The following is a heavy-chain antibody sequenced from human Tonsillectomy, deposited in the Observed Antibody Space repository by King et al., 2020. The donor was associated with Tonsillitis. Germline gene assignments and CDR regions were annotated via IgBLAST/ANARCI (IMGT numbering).Heavy chain of an antibody. J-gene: IGHJ4*02. D-gene: IGHD3-10*01. CDR1: GFTFSSYE. Sequence: DVQLVESGGGLVQPGGSLRLSCAASGFTFSSYEMNWVRQAPGKGLEWVSYISSSGNTIYYADSVKGRFTISRDNAKNSLYLQMNSLRAEDTAVYYCARDSPSLVRGLIITSPFDYWGPGTLVTVSS. CDR3: ARDSPSLVRGLIITSPFDY. CDR2: ISSSGNTI. V-gene: IGHV3-48*03.